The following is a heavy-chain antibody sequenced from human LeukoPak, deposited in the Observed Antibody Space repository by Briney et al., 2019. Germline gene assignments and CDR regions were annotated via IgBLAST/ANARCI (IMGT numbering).Heavy chain of an antibody. CDR1: GLTFSSHW. J-gene: IGHJ3*02. V-gene: IGHV3-74*01. Sequence: GGSLRLSCAASGLTFSSHWMHWVRQAPGKGLVWVSRITNDGSSTTYADSVKGRFTISRDNAKNSLYLQMDSLRAEDTAVYYCARASRLAPPGDIWGQGTMVTVSS. CDR3: ARASRLAPPGDI. CDR2: ITNDGSST. D-gene: IGHD3-10*01.